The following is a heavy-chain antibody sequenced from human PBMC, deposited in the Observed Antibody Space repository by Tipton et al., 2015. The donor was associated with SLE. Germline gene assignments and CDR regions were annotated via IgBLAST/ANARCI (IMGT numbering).Heavy chain of an antibody. J-gene: IGHJ5*02. CDR1: GYTFNQYH. CDR2: INPYSGAT. CDR3: ARGCAGFYAWFDP. Sequence: QSGPEVKKPGASVKISCKASGYTFNQYHIQWVRQAPGQGLEWMGRINPYSGATVYAQKFQGRVTVTRDTSATTAYMELSGLTSDDTAIYFCARGCAGFYAWFDPWGHGTLVSVSS. D-gene: IGHD5/OR15-5a*01. V-gene: IGHV1-2*06.